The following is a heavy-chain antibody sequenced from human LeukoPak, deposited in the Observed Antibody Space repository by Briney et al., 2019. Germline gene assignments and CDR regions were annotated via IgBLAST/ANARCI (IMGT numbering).Heavy chain of an antibody. CDR3: ARLPDVSGWPFDY. D-gene: IGHD6-19*01. CDR1: GFTFSSYA. J-gene: IGHJ4*02. V-gene: IGHV3-23*01. Sequence: PGGSLRLSCAASGFTFSSYAMNWVRQAPGKGLEWVSAISGSGGSTFYADSVKGRFTISRDNSKVYLQMNSLRAEDTAIYYCARLPDVSGWPFDYWGQGILVTVSS. CDR2: ISGSGGST.